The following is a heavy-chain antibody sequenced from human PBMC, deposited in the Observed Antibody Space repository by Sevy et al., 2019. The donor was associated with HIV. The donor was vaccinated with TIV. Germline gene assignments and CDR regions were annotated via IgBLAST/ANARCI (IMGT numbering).Heavy chain of an antibody. J-gene: IGHJ6*03. V-gene: IGHV3-23*01. CDR1: GFTFSSYA. CDR3: AKLPSDHYYYYYYMDV. Sequence: GGSLRLSCAASGFTFSSYAMSWVRQAPGKGLEWVSPISGSGGSTYYADSVKGRFTISRDNSKNTLYLQMNSLRAEDTAVYYCAKLPSDHYYYYYYMDVWGKGTTVTVSS. D-gene: IGHD3-10*01. CDR2: ISGSGGST.